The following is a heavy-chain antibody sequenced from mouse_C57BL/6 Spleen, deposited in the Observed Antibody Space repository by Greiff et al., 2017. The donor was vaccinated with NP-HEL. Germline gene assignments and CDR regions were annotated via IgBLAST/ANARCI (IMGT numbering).Heavy chain of an antibody. CDR1: GFTFSSYA. CDR2: ISDGGSYT. J-gene: IGHJ2*01. V-gene: IGHV5-4*01. CDR3: ARGVRSYFDY. Sequence: EVQLQESGGGLVKPGGSLKLSCAASGFTFSSYAMSWVRQTPEKRLEWVATISDGGSYTYYPDNVKGRFTISRDNAKNNLYLQMSHLKSEDTAMYYCARGVRSYFDYWGQGTTLTVSS.